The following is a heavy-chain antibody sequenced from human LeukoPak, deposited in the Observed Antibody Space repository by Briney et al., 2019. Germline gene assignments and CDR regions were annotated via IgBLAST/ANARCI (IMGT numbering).Heavy chain of an antibody. CDR3: ASVLMVYATFDY. CDR1: GGSISCGGYS. Sequence: SETLSLTCAVSGGSISCGGYSWSWIRQPPGKGLEWIGYIYHSGSTYYNPSLKSRVTISVDRSKNQFSLKLSSVTAADTAVYYCASVLMVYATFDYWGQGTLVTVSS. V-gene: IGHV4-30-2*01. CDR2: IYHSGST. D-gene: IGHD2-8*01. J-gene: IGHJ4*02.